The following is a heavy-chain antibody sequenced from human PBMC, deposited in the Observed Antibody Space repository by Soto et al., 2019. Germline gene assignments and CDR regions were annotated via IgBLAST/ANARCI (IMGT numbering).Heavy chain of an antibody. D-gene: IGHD3-22*01. Sequence: QLQLQESGPGLVKPSETLSLTCTVSGGSISSSSYYWGWIRQPPGKGLEGIGSIYYSGSTYYNPSLKSRVTISVDTSKNQFSLKLSSVTAADTAVYYCAGDYYDSSGYFGPFDYWGQGTLVTVSS. CDR1: GGSISSSSYY. CDR2: IYYSGST. CDR3: AGDYYDSSGYFGPFDY. V-gene: IGHV4-39*01. J-gene: IGHJ4*02.